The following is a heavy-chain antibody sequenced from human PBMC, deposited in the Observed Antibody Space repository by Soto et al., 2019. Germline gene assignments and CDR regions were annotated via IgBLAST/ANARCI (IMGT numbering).Heavy chain of an antibody. CDR2: IIPIFGTA. D-gene: IGHD3-22*01. CDR3: ARDLNYYDSSGYWYYFDY. V-gene: IGHV1-69*13. Sequence: ASVKVSCKASGGTFSSYAISWVRQAPGQGLEWMGGIIPIFGTANYAQKFQGRVTITADESTSTAYMELSSLRSEDTAVYYCARDLNYYDSSGYWYYFDYWGQGTLVTVS. J-gene: IGHJ4*02. CDR1: GGTFSSYA.